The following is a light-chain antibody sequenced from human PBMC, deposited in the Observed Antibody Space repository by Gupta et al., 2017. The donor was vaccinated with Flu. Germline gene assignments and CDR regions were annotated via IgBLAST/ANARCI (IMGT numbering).Light chain of an antibody. CDR3: QQYGTSPLA. J-gene: IGKJ3*01. CDR2: GAS. CDR1: QTITSSY. Sequence: GTLSLSPGERVTLSCRASQTITSSYLAWYQQKPGQPPRLLIYGASSRATGVPDRFSGSGSGTDFTLTISRLEPEDFAVYFCQQYGTSPLAFGPGTKVDIK. V-gene: IGKV3-20*01.